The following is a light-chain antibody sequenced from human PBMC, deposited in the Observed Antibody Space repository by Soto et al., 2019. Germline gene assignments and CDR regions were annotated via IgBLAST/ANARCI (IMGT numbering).Light chain of an antibody. Sequence: DIQMTQSPSSLSASVGDRVTITCRASQTISTYLNWYQQEPGKAPKLLIYAASSLQSGVPSRFSGIGSGTDFTLTIGSLQPEDFAAYYCQQSHGIPYTFGQGTKLEIK. CDR1: QTISTY. CDR3: QQSHGIPYT. V-gene: IGKV1-39*01. CDR2: AAS. J-gene: IGKJ2*01.